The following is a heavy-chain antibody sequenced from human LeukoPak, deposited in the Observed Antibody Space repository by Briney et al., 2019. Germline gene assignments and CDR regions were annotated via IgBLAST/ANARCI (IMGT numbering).Heavy chain of an antibody. CDR2: IDGSGGST. J-gene: IGHJ5*02. CDR1: GFTFGSYA. Sequence: PGGSLRLSCAASGFTFGSYAMTWVRQAPGKGLEWVSSIDGSGGSTYYADSVKGRFTISRDNSKNTFYLQMNTLRADDTAVYYCAKGSGSGWYGWFAPWGQGTLVTVSS. V-gene: IGHV3-23*01. CDR3: AKGSGSGWYGWFAP. D-gene: IGHD6-19*01.